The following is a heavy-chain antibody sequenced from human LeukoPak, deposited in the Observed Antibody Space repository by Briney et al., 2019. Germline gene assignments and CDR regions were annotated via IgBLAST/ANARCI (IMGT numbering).Heavy chain of an antibody. CDR2: ISWNSGSR. V-gene: IGHV3-9*01. D-gene: IGHD6-13*01. J-gene: IGHJ4*02. CDR3: AKAGIAAKDGTPAY. Sequence: GGSLRLSCAASGFTFDDYAMHWVREAPGKGVEWVSGISWNSGSRGYADSVKGRFTISRDNVKNSLYLQMNSLRAEDTALYFCAKAGIAAKDGTPAYWGQGTLVTVSS. CDR1: GFTFDDYA.